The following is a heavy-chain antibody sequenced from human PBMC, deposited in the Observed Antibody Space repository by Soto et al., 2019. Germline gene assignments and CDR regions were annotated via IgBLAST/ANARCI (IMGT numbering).Heavy chain of an antibody. CDR2: LNPSGST. D-gene: IGHD7-27*01. CDR1: GGSVWVYY. J-gene: IGHJ5*02. CDR3: ARGRTYRRTGHYRRDGFDL. V-gene: IGHV4-34*01. Sequence: AFVTLYLACASYGGSVWVYYWSGFRQTPGKGLAWIGDLNPSGSTNYNPSLKGRVTLSIDTSKNQFSLELNSVTAADTAVYFCARGRTYRRTGHYRRDGFDLWGQRTLVT.